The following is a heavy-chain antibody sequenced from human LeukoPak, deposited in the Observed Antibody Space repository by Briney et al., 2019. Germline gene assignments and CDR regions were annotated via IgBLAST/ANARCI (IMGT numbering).Heavy chain of an antibody. CDR3: ARDYYGFDFGLDV. CDR2: KKQDGSEK. Sequence: PGGSLRLSCAASGFTFSSYWMSSVRQAPGKGLEWVANKKQDGSEKYYVDSVKGRFTISRDNAKNPLYLQMNSLRAEDTAVYYCARDYYGFDFGLDVWGQGTTVTVSS. D-gene: IGHD3-10*01. CDR1: GFTFSSYW. V-gene: IGHV3-7*01. J-gene: IGHJ6*02.